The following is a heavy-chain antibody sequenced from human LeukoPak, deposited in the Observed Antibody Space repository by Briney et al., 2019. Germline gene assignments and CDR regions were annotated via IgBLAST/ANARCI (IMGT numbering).Heavy chain of an antibody. CDR3: ARDYGGNSGWFDP. D-gene: IGHD4-23*01. J-gene: IGHJ5*02. CDR1: GYTFTSYD. V-gene: IGHV1-8*03. Sequence: ASVKVSCRASGYTFTSYDINWVRQATGQGLEWMGWMNPNSGNTGYAQKFQGRVTISRNTSISTAYMELSSLRSEDTAVYYCARDYGGNSGWFDPWGQGTLVTVSS. CDR2: MNPNSGNT.